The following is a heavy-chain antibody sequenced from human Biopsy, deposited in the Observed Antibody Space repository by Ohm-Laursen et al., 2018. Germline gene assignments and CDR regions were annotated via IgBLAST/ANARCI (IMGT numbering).Heavy chain of an antibody. J-gene: IGHJ4*02. CDR3: AADINVWNVNY. V-gene: IGHV1-24*01. CDR2: FAPENGKT. CDR1: GYTLTELS. D-gene: IGHD1-1*01. Sequence: ATVKISCKVSGYTLTELSMHWVRQAPGKGLEWMGGFAPENGKTVYAQNFRARVSMTEDTSTDTAYMELRSLRSEDTAVYYCAADINVWNVNYWGQGTQVTVSS.